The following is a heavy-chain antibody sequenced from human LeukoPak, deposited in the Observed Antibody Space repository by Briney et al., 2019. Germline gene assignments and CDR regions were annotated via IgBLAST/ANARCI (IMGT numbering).Heavy chain of an antibody. CDR1: GGSISSYY. D-gene: IGHD3-9*01. V-gene: IGHV4-59*01. J-gene: IGHJ4*02. CDR3: ATVVRDDILTGYYIDY. CDR2: IYYSGST. Sequence: SETLSLTCTVSGGSISSYYWSWIRQPPGKGLERIGYIYYSGSTKYNPSLKSRVTISVDTSKNQFSLKLISVTAADTAVYYCATVVRDDILTGYYIDYWGQGTLVTVPS.